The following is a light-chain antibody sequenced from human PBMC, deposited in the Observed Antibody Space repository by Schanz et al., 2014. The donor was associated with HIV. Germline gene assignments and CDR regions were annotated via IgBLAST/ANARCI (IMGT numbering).Light chain of an antibody. CDR1: QNVVSGY. CDR3: QHYGSS. V-gene: IGKV3-20*01. Sequence: EIVLTQSPGTLSLAPGERATLSCRASQNVVSGYLAWYQQKPGQAPRLLIYGTSSRAIGIPDRFSGSGSRTDFTLTISRLEPEDCAVYYCQHYGSSFGPGTKVDIK. J-gene: IGKJ3*01. CDR2: GTS.